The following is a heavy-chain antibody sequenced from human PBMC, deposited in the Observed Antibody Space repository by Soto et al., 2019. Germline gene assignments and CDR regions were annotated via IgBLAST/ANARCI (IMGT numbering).Heavy chain of an antibody. J-gene: IGHJ4*02. D-gene: IGHD2-15*01. CDR3: ARGPHIAVDHYKKYYFDY. V-gene: IGHV1-46*01. CDR2: INPSAGTT. Sequence: GASVKVSCKASGYTFTNYLMHCLRQAPGQGLEWMGIINPSAGTTRFAQKFQDRVTMTRDTSTSTLYMGLSSLRSDDTAVYYCARGPHIAVDHYKKYYFDYWGQGIQVTVSS. CDR1: GYTFTNYL.